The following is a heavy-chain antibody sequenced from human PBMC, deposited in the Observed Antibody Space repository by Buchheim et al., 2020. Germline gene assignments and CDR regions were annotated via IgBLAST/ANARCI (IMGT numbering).Heavy chain of an antibody. V-gene: IGHV1-3*01. CDR2: INVASGNT. Sequence: QVQLVQSGAEVKKPGASVKVSCKASGYTFTNNAIHWVRQAPGQRLEWMGGINVASGNTKYSQKFQGRVTITRDTSASTAYMEVSSLRSEDTAVYYCARRWSGTYGMDVWGQGTT. CDR1: GYTFTNNA. CDR3: ARRWSGTYGMDV. J-gene: IGHJ6*02. D-gene: IGHD3-3*01.